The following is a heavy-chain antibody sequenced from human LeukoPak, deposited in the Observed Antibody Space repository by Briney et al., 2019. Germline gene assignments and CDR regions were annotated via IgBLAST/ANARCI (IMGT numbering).Heavy chain of an antibody. V-gene: IGHV4-59*01. Sequence: SETLSLTRTVSGGSISSYYWSWIRQPPGKGLEWIGYIYYSGSTNYNPSLKSRVTISVDTSKIQFSLKLSSVTAADTAVYYCARDGGYSYGYPSWFDPWGQGTLVTVSS. CDR2: IYYSGST. D-gene: IGHD5-18*01. CDR3: ARDGGYSYGYPSWFDP. CDR1: GGSISSYY. J-gene: IGHJ5*02.